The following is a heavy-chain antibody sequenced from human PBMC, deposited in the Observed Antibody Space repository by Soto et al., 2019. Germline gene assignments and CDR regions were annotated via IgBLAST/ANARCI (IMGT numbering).Heavy chain of an antibody. CDR2: INPSVGST. Sequence: QVQLVQSGGEVKKPGASVRISCRASGYTFTNHYIHWVRQAPGQGLEWMGIINPSVGSTSYARKFQGRRPITRDTSTNSVYMDLSSLTSVDTAVYFCAPALRHPSAIGRFYYYYMYIWGTGTTVTVSS. D-gene: IGHD2-2*02. V-gene: IGHV1-46*03. J-gene: IGHJ6*03. CDR1: GYTFTNHY. CDR3: APALRHPSAIGRFYYYYMYI.